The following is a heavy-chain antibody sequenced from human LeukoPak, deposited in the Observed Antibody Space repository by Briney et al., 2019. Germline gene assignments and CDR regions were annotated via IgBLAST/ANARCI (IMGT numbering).Heavy chain of an antibody. D-gene: IGHD5-18*01. CDR3: VSPRGFSYGYFDY. Sequence: PSETLSLTCTVSGGSISSSSAYWGWIRQPPGKGLEWIGSIYYGKNTYYNPSLKGRVTISADTSKNQFSLTLGSVSATDTAVYYCVSPRGFSYGYFDYWGQGTLVTVSS. V-gene: IGHV4-39*01. J-gene: IGHJ4*02. CDR1: GGSISSSSAY. CDR2: IYYGKNT.